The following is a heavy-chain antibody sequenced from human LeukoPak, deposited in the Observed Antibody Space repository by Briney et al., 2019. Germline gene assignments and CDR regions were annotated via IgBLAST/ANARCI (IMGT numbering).Heavy chain of an antibody. CDR2: INHSGST. D-gene: IGHD1-26*01. Sequence: PSETLSLTCAVYGGSFSGYYWSWIRQSPGKGLEWIGEINHSGSTNYNPSLKSRVTISVDTSKNQFSLKLSSVTAADTAVYYCARLNSGSNSWWFDPWGQGTLVTVSS. CDR3: ARLNSGSNSWWFDP. J-gene: IGHJ5*02. CDR1: GGSFSGYY. V-gene: IGHV4-34*01.